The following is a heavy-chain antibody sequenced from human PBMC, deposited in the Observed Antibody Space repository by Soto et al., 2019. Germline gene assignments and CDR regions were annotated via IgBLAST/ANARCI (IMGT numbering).Heavy chain of an antibody. J-gene: IGHJ4*02. CDR3: ARAGSCSVGPCVYYFDF. D-gene: IGHD2-15*01. CDR1: GYTFTSYD. CDR2: MNPGSGNT. V-gene: IGHV1-8*01. Sequence: ASVKVSCKASGYTFTSYDINWVRQATGQGLEWMGWMNPGSGNTGSAQKFQGRVTMTRDTSISTAYLELSSLRSEDTAVYYCARAGSCSVGPCVYYFDFWGQGTLVTVSS.